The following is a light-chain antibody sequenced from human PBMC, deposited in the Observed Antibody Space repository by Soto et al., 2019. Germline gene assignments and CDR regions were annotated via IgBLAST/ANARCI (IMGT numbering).Light chain of an antibody. J-gene: IGKJ2*01. CDR2: DTS. CDR3: QQYNIWPYT. Sequence: IVLTQSPATLSVSPGERATLSCRASQSVSSILAWYQQKPRQAPRLLIYDTSTRATGIPARFSGSGSGTDFTLTISSLQSEDFAIYYCQQYNIWPYTFGQGTKLEIK. V-gene: IGKV3-15*01. CDR1: QSVSSI.